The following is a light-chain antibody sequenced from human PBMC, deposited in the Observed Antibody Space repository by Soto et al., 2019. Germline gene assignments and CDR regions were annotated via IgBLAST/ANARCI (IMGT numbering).Light chain of an antibody. CDR3: QQRSNWPRLT. CDR1: QNVSSY. Sequence: EIVLTQSPATLSLSPGERATLSCRASQNVSSYLAWYQQKPGQAPRLLIYDASNMAIGIPARFSGSGSGTDFTLTISSLQPEDFAVYFCQQRSNWPRLTFGGGTKVEI. V-gene: IGKV3-11*01. J-gene: IGKJ4*01. CDR2: DAS.